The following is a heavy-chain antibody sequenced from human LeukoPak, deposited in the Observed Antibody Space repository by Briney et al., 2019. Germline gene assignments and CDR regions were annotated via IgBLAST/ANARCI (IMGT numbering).Heavy chain of an antibody. D-gene: IGHD4-11*01. CDR1: CVSISSYY. Sequence: SETLSLTCTVSCVSISSYYWKWLRQPPRKGRAWVGYFYNIGSTDYNPSLKSRVTISVETSKNQFSLKLSSVTAADTAVYYCARGKSTVGVPFYYYYMDVWGKGTTVTVSS. CDR2: FYNIGST. V-gene: IGHV4-59*01. CDR3: ARGKSTVGVPFYYYYMDV. J-gene: IGHJ6*03.